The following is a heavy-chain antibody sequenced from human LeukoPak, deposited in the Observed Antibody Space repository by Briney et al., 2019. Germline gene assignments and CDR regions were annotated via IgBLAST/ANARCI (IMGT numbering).Heavy chain of an antibody. Sequence: SETLSLTCTVSGGSISSYYWSWIRQPPGKGLEWIGYIYYSGSTNYNPSLKSRVTISVDTSKNQFSLKLSSVTAADTAVYYCARDVSGYCSSTSCLNWFDPWGQGTLVTVSS. J-gene: IGHJ5*02. CDR1: GGSISSYY. CDR3: ARDVSGYCSSTSCLNWFDP. V-gene: IGHV4-59*01. CDR2: IYYSGST. D-gene: IGHD2-2*01.